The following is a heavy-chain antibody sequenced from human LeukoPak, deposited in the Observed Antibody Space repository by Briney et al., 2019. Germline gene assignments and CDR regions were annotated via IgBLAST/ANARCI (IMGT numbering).Heavy chain of an antibody. J-gene: IGHJ4*02. V-gene: IGHV1-2*02. Sequence: APVKVSCKASGYTFTVYYLHWVRQAPGQGLEWMGWINAVRGVTSYAQNFQGRVTMTRNTSISTVYMDLSSLRSDDTAMYYCARDGSVPYDYWGQGTLVSVSS. CDR3: ARDGSVPYDY. CDR1: GYTFTVYY. CDR2: INAVRGVT.